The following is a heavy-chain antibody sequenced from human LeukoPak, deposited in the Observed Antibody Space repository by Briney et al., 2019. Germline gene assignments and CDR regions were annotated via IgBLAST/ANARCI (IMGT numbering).Heavy chain of an antibody. CDR3: TRGDFYYYDTDY. V-gene: IGHV3-21*01. CDR2: ISSSSDYI. Sequence: GGSLRLSCVASGFTFSSYCLTWVRQAPGKGLEWVSSISSSSDYIYYADSLKGRFTISRDNAKNSLYLQMDSLRVEDTAVYYCTRGDFYYYDTDYWGQGTLVTVSS. CDR1: GFTFSSYC. D-gene: IGHD3-22*01. J-gene: IGHJ4*02.